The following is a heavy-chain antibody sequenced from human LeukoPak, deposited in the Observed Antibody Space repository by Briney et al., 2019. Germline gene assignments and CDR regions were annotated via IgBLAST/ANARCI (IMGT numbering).Heavy chain of an antibody. Sequence: SETLSLTCTVSGGSISSGGYYWSWIRQPAGKGLEWIGRIYTSGSTNYNPSLKSRVTISVDTSKNQFSLKLSSVTAADTAVYYCAREYDFWSGYLDYWGQGTLVTVSS. J-gene: IGHJ4*02. CDR2: IYTSGST. V-gene: IGHV4-61*02. CDR1: GGSISSGGYY. CDR3: AREYDFWSGYLDY. D-gene: IGHD3-3*01.